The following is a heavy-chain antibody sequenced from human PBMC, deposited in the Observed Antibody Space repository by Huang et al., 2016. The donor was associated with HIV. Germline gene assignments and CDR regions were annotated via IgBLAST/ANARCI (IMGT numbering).Heavy chain of an antibody. J-gene: IGHJ5*02. D-gene: IGHD3-10*01. CDR3: VRENYGSGSTLHWFDP. V-gene: IGHV3-21*01. Sequence: DVQLVESGGGLVKPGGSLRLSCAASGFSLDSFALHWVRQAPGKVLEWVPSITASSIVTASAVSLTGRFTVSRDNAKNSLYLQMNSLRPEDTAVYYCVRENYGSGSTLHWFDPWGQGTLVTVSS. CDR1: GFSLDSFA. CDR2: ITASSIVT.